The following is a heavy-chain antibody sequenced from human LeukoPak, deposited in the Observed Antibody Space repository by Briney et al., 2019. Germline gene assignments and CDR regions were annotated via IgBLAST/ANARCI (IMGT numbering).Heavy chain of an antibody. D-gene: IGHD1-20*01. CDR1: VGSLSGYY. Sequence: VTVSLTCGVYVGSLSGYYWRWMCRPPGKGLEWIGEINHSGSTNYNPTLKSRVTISVDMSKNEFSLKVSSVTAAETDVYDCARGRYNWSYWGQGTLVTVSS. CDR2: INHSGST. J-gene: IGHJ4*02. CDR3: ARGRYNWSY. V-gene: IGHV4-34*01.